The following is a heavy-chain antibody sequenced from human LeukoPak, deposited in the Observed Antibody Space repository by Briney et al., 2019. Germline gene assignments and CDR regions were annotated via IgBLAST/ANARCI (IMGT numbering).Heavy chain of an antibody. CDR2: ISSSSSYI. V-gene: IGHV3-21*01. D-gene: IGHD1-26*01. Sequence: PGGSLRLSCAASGFTFSSYSMNWVRQAPGKGLEWVSSISSSSSYIYYADSVKGRFTISRDNAKNSLYLQMNSLRAEDTAVYYCARVVSIVGATPDYWGQGTLVTVSS. CDR3: ARVVSIVGATPDY. J-gene: IGHJ4*02. CDR1: GFTFSSYS.